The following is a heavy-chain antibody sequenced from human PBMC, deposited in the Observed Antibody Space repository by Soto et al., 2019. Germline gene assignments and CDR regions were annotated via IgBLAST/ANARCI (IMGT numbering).Heavy chain of an antibody. CDR1: GFTFSSYA. V-gene: IGHV3-23*01. CDR2: ISGSGGST. Sequence: PGGSLRLSCAASGFTFSSYAMSWVRQAPGKGLEWVSAISGSGGSTYYADSVKGRFTISRDNSKNTLYLQMNSLRAEDTAVYYCANEIGIVVVVAATATPSFDYWGQGTLVTVSS. D-gene: IGHD2-15*01. CDR3: ANEIGIVVVVAATATPSFDY. J-gene: IGHJ4*02.